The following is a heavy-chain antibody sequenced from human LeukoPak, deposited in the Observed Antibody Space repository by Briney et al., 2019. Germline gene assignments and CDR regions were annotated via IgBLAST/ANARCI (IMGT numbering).Heavy chain of an antibody. V-gene: IGHV4-34*01. D-gene: IGHD6-6*01. J-gene: IGHJ5*02. CDR1: GGSFSGYY. Sequence: PSETLSLTCAVYGGSFSGYYWSWIRQPPGKGLEWIGEINHSGSTNYNPSLKSRVTISVDTSKNQFSLKLSSVTAADTAVYYCATVAAPGWFDPWGQGTLVTVSS. CDR2: INHSGST. CDR3: ATVAAPGWFDP.